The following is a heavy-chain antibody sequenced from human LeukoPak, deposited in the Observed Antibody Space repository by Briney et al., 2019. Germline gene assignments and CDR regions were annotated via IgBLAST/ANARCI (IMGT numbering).Heavy chain of an antibody. Sequence: GASVKVSCKASGYTFTGYYTHWVRQAPGQGLEWMGWINPNSGGTNYAQKFQGRVTMTRDTSISTAYMELSRLRSDDTAVYYCARGPGVRYFDWLLPLYYYGMDVWGQGTTVTVSS. D-gene: IGHD3-9*01. V-gene: IGHV1-2*02. CDR3: ARGPGVRYFDWLLPLYYYGMDV. CDR2: INPNSGGT. CDR1: GYTFTGYY. J-gene: IGHJ6*02.